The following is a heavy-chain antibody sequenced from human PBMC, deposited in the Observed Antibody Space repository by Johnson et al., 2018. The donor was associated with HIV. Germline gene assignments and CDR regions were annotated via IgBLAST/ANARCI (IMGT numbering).Heavy chain of an antibody. V-gene: IGHV3-53*01. CDR1: GFTVSTNY. CDR2: IYSAGHT. Sequence: MLLVESGGGLIQPGGSLRLSCAASGFTVSTNYMSWVRQAPGKGLEWVSVIYSAGHTYYADSVKGRFTISRDNSKNSLFLHMNSLRVEDTAVYYCAKSGGYPNAFDIWGQGTMVTVSS. J-gene: IGHJ3*02. D-gene: IGHD6-13*01. CDR3: AKSGGYPNAFDI.